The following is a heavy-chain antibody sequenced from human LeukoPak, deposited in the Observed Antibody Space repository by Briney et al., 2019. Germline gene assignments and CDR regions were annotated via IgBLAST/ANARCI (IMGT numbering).Heavy chain of an antibody. J-gene: IGHJ4*02. D-gene: IGHD4-17*01. CDR1: GFTFSNAW. V-gene: IGHV3-15*05. CDR2: IKSKNNGGTT. CDR3: TTDLYGDYVFDY. Sequence: KSGGSLRLSCAASGFTFSNAWMSWVRQAPGKGLEWVGRIKSKNNGGTTDYAATVQGRITISRDGSKNTLYLQMNSLKTEENDVYYCTTDLYGDYVFDYWGQGTLVTVSS.